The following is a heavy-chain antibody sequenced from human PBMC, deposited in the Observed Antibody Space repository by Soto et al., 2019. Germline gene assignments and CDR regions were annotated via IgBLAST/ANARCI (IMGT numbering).Heavy chain of an antibody. CDR3: AREGGSYDSGGFLIRGAFDV. Sequence: QVQLQQRGAGLLKPSETLALTCGVYRGSFSGFYWTWIRQHPEKGLEWIGSIHHRGNTYYSPSLESRISISIDTSKNQFSLRLSSVTAADTAVYYCAREGGSYDSGGFLIRGAFDVWGQGTTVTVSP. D-gene: IGHD3-22*01. J-gene: IGHJ3*01. CDR1: RGSFSGFY. CDR2: IHHRGNT. V-gene: IGHV4-34*01.